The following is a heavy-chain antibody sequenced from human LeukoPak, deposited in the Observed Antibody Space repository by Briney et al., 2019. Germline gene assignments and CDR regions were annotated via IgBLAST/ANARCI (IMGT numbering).Heavy chain of an antibody. D-gene: IGHD2-15*01. V-gene: IGHV3-53*01. Sequence: GGSLRLSCAVSGLAVSSNYISWLRQAPGKGLEWVSVIYSGSSTYYADSVKGRFTISRDKSKNTVFLQMNNLRAEDTAVYYCARDYECNRGSCYSMFDSWGQGTLVTVSS. CDR2: IYSGSST. J-gene: IGHJ4*02. CDR1: GLAVSSNY. CDR3: ARDYECNRGSCYSMFDS.